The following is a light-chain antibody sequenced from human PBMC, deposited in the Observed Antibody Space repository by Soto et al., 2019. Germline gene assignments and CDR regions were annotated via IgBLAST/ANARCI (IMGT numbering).Light chain of an antibody. Sequence: QSVLTQPASVSGSPGQSIAISCTGTSSDVGAYNYVSWYQQHPGKAPKLMIYDVNNRPSGVSNRFSGSKSGNTASLTISVLQAEDEADYYCCSYTTSSTCVFGNGSKVTVL. CDR1: SSDVGAYNY. CDR3: CSYTTSSTCV. CDR2: DVN. V-gene: IGLV2-14*03. J-gene: IGLJ1*01.